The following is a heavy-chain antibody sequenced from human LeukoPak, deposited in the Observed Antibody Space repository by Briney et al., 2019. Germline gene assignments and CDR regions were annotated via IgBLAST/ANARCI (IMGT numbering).Heavy chain of an antibody. CDR1: GFTFSNYA. D-gene: IGHD2-15*01. J-gene: IGHJ4*02. CDR3: AKGRGYCTGGSCYSGY. CDR2: ISGSDGST. Sequence: GGSLRLSCTASGFTFSNYAMSWVRQAPGKGLEWVSTISGSDGSTYYADSVKGRFTISRDNSKNTLYLQMNSLRVEDTAIYYCAKGRGYCTGGSCYSGYWGQGTLVTVSS. V-gene: IGHV3-23*01.